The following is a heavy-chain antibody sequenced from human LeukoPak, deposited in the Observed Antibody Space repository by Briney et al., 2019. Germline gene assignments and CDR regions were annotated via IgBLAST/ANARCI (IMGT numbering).Heavy chain of an antibody. CDR2: INHSGGT. V-gene: IGHV4-34*01. D-gene: IGHD4-11*01. CDR1: GGSFSGYY. CDR3: ASSDYSNYGMDV. J-gene: IGHJ6*02. Sequence: SETLSLTCAVYGGSFSGYYWSWIRQPPGKGLEWIGEINHSGGTNYNPSLKSRVTISVDTSKNQFSLKLSSVTAADTAVYYCASSDYSNYGMDVWGQGTMVTVSS.